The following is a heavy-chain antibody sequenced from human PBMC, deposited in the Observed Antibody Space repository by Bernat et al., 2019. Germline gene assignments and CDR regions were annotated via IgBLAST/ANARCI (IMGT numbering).Heavy chain of an antibody. Sequence: EVQLLESGGGLVQPGGSLRLSCAASGFTFSSYAMSWVRQAPGKGLEWVSAISGSGGSTYYADSVKGRFTISRDNSKNTLYLQMNSLRAEDTAVYYCAKDSGGHYYYYYGMDVWGQGTTVTVSS. V-gene: IGHV3-23*01. D-gene: IGHD3-10*01. J-gene: IGHJ6*02. CDR1: GFTFSSYA. CDR2: ISGSGGST. CDR3: AKDSGGHYYYYYGMDV.